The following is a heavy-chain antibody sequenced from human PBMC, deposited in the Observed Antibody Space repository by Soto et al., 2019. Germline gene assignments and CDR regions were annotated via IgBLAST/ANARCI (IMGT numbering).Heavy chain of an antibody. V-gene: IGHV1-69*12. CDR3: ARPTPGSSSWRYGMDV. D-gene: IGHD6-13*01. CDR2: IIPIFGTA. J-gene: IGHJ6*02. CDR1: GGTFSSYA. Sequence: QVQLVQSGAEVKKPGSSVKVSCKASGGTFSSYAISWVRQAPGQGLEWMGGIIPIFGTANYAQKFQGSVTITADESTSTAYMDLSSLRSEDTAVYYCARPTPGSSSWRYGMDVWGQGTTVTVSS.